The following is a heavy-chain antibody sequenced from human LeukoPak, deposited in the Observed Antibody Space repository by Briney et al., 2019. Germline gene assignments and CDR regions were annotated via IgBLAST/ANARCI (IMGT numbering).Heavy chain of an antibody. CDR3: ARAYTLKDDYGDYR. Sequence: KTGGSLRLSCAASGFTFSSYSMNWVRQAPGKGLEWVSSISSSSSYIYYADSVKGRFTVSRDNAKNSLYLQMNSLRAEDTAVYYCARAYTLKDDYGDYRWGQGTLVTVSS. CDR1: GFTFSSYS. V-gene: IGHV3-21*01. J-gene: IGHJ5*02. CDR2: ISSSSSYI. D-gene: IGHD4-17*01.